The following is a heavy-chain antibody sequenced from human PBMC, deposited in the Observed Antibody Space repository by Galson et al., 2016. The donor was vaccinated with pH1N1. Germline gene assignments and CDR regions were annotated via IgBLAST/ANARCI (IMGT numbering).Heavy chain of an antibody. Sequence: SLRLSCAASRFTFSDYYMSWIRQAPGKGLEWVSYISNSGGRIYYADSVEGRFTISRDNAKNSLYLQMNSLRAEDTAVHYCARCDYHDVDLDRFYFDYWGQGTLVTVSS. CDR2: ISNSGGRI. V-gene: IGHV3-11*01. D-gene: IGHD4-17*01. CDR3: ARCDYHDVDLDRFYFDY. CDR1: RFTFSDYY. J-gene: IGHJ4*02.